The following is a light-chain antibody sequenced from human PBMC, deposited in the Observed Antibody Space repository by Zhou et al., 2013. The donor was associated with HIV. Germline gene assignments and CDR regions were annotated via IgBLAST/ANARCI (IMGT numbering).Light chain of an antibody. CDR1: QIVPNND. CDR3: QQYPTSYT. V-gene: IGKV3-20*01. J-gene: IGKJ3*01. Sequence: EIVLTQSPGTLSLSPGERATLSCRASQIVPNNDLAWYQQKPGQAPRLLIYRASTRATGIPVRFSGSGSGTDFTLTITRLEPEDFAVYYCQQYPTSYTFGPGTKWISN. CDR2: RAS.